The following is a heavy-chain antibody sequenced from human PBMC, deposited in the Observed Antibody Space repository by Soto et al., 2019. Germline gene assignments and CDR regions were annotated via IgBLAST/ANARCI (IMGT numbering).Heavy chain of an antibody. D-gene: IGHD3-10*01. CDR1: GDTFTTYD. CDR3: ARGRASGSYYLLDY. Sequence: GASVKVSCKASGDTFTTYDINWVRQATGHGLEWMGWINPNSGNIGYAQRFQGRVTMTRDTAIRTAYMEVSSLRFDDTAVYYCARGRASGSYYLLDYWGQGTLVTVSS. J-gene: IGHJ4*02. CDR2: INPNSGNI. V-gene: IGHV1-8*01.